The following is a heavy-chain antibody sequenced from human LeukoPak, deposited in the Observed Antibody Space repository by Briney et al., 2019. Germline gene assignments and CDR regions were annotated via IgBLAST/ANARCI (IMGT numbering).Heavy chain of an antibody. J-gene: IGHJ6*03. D-gene: IGHD3-10*01. CDR1: GYSINNGYY. V-gene: IGHV4-38-2*02. Sequence: SETLSLTCTVSGYSINNGYYWGWIRQPPGKGLEWIGSTYHSGSTYYKPSLKSRVTISVDTSKNQFSLKLSSVTAADTAVYYCARLFGGSGSHYYYYYMDVWGKGTTVTISS. CDR2: TYHSGST. CDR3: ARLFGGSGSHYYYYYMDV.